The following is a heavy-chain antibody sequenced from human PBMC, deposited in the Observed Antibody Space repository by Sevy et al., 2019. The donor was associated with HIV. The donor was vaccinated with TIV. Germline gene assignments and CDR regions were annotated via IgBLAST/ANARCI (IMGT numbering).Heavy chain of an antibody. Sequence: GGSLRLSCAASGFTFSSYAMHWVRQAPGKGLEWVAVISYDGSNKYYADSVKGRFTISRDNSKNTLYLQMNSLRAEDTAVYYCARQIMSGGYFDWLSTAVGNRFDPWGQGTLVTVSS. CDR2: ISYDGSNK. CDR3: ARQIMSGGYFDWLSTAVGNRFDP. D-gene: IGHD3-9*01. CDR1: GFTFSSYA. V-gene: IGHV3-30-3*01. J-gene: IGHJ5*02.